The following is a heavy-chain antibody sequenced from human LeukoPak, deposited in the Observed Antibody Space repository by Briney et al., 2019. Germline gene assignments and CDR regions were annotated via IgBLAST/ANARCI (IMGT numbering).Heavy chain of an antibody. D-gene: IGHD3-9*01. V-gene: IGHV4-34*01. CDR3: ARASRYFDWLFNWFDP. Sequence: SETLSLTCAVYGGSFSGYYRSWIRQPPGKGLEWIGEINHSGSTNYNPSLKSRVTISVDTSKNQFSLKLSSVTAADTAVYYCARASRYFDWLFNWFDPWGQGTLVTVSS. CDR1: GGSFSGYY. J-gene: IGHJ5*02. CDR2: INHSGST.